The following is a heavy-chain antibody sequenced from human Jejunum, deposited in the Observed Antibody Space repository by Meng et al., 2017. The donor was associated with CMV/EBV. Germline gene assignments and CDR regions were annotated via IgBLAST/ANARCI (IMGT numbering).Heavy chain of an antibody. V-gene: IGHV3-11*01. Sequence: LRLACAASGFPFGAYYMTWVRQAPGKGLEWVSYITGSGDIIYYADSVKGRFTISRDNAKSSLYLEINSLRAEDTAVYYCARGNYGFDYWSQGTLVTVSS. CDR1: GFPFGAYY. D-gene: IGHD4-17*01. CDR3: ARGNYGFDY. J-gene: IGHJ4*02. CDR2: ITGSGDII.